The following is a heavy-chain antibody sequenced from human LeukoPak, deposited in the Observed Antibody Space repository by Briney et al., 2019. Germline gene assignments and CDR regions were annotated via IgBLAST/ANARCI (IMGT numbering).Heavy chain of an antibody. Sequence: GGSLRLSCAASGFTFSSYGMHWVRQAPGKGLEWVAFIRYDGSNKYYADSVKGRFTISRDNSKNTLYLQMNSLRAEDTAVYYCAKDSRYYDFWSGYHSSFDYWGQGTLVTVSS. CDR3: AKDSRYYDFWSGYHSSFDY. V-gene: IGHV3-30*02. D-gene: IGHD3-3*01. CDR2: IRYDGSNK. J-gene: IGHJ4*02. CDR1: GFTFSSYG.